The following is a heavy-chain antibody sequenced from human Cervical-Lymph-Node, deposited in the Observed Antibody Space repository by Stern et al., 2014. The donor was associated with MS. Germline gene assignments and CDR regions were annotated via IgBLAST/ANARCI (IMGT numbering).Heavy chain of an antibody. CDR3: ARIPSSGYYYYYYGMDV. D-gene: IGHD3-22*01. CDR2: IWYDGSNK. J-gene: IGHJ6*02. CDR1: GFTFSSYG. V-gene: IGHV3-33*01. Sequence: VQLVESGGGVVQPGRSLRLSCAASGFTFSSYGMHWVRQAPGKGLEWVAVIWYDGSNKYYADSVKGRFTISRDNSKNTLYLQMNSLRAEDTAVYYCARIPSSGYYYYYYGMDVWGQGTTVTVSS.